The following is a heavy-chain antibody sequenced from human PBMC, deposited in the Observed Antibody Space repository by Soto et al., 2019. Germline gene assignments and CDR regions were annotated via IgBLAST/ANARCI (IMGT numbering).Heavy chain of an antibody. D-gene: IGHD5-18*01. CDR3: ATFLFDIYGHPRYTLF. V-gene: IGHV3-21*06. Sequence: GGYLRLSSVAYGYTLSADSMSWVGQGPGKGLEWVSSITSSSTYIYYTRSVEGRFTISRDDAKNSLHLQMNSLRAEDTAVYYCATFLFDIYGHPRYTLFWGQGTLVTV. J-gene: IGHJ4*02. CDR1: GYTLSADS. CDR2: ITSSSTYI.